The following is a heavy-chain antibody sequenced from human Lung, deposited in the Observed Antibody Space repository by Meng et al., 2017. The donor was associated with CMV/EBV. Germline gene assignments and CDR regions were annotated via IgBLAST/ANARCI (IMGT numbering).Heavy chain of an antibody. CDR2: INEDGSEK. Sequence: GGSLRLSCAASGFTIGNYWMTWVRRAPGKGLEWLANINEDGSEKNYVDSVKGRFTISRDNAKNLVYLHMNRLRVEDTAVYFCTKLFDYWGQGTLVTVSS. CDR3: TKLFDY. CDR1: GFTIGNYW. V-gene: IGHV3-7*01. J-gene: IGHJ4*02.